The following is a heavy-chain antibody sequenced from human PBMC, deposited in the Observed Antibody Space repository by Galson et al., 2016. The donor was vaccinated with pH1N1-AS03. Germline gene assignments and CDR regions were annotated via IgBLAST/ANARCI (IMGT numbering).Heavy chain of an antibody. Sequence: SLRLSCAASGFTFSMSYIHWVRQAPGKGLEWVSRISNDGRNVRYADFGKGRFAVSSDNAKNTVFLQMNSLRANDTAVYFFARRNPKPNFAIWNQDDYGMDVWGHGTTVTVSS. J-gene: IGHJ6*02. CDR1: GFTFSMSY. CDR2: ISNDGRNV. D-gene: IGHD1-1*01. CDR3: ARRNPKPNFAIWNQDDYGMDV. V-gene: IGHV3-74*01.